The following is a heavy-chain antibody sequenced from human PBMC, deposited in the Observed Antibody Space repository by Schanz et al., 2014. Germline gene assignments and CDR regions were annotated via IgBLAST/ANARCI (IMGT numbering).Heavy chain of an antibody. Sequence: QVQLVQSGAEVKKPGASVKVSCKASGYTFTSYGISWVRQAPGQGLEWMGWISAYNGNTKYPQKLQGRVTMTTDTATSTAYLDLSRLRSEDTGVYYCARALKGKVAIFGVIAAQNYYYMDVWGKGTTVTVS. CDR1: GYTFTSYG. CDR2: ISAYNGNT. V-gene: IGHV1-18*01. D-gene: IGHD3-3*01. J-gene: IGHJ6*03. CDR3: ARALKGKVAIFGVIAAQNYYYMDV.